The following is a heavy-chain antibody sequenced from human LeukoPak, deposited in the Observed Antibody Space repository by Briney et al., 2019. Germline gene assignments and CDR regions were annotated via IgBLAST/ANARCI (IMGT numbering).Heavy chain of an antibody. CDR1: EFSLRSYS. Sequence: GGSLRLSCGASEFSLRSYSMDWVRQAPGKGLEWVSHFNSGCSTIYYADSVKGRFTISRDNAGNSLYLHMNSLRAEDTAVYYCARVLLERPGIDSFDMWGQGTMVTVSS. CDR2: FNSGCSTI. V-gene: IGHV3-48*01. CDR3: ARVLLERPGIDSFDM. J-gene: IGHJ3*02. D-gene: IGHD1-1*01.